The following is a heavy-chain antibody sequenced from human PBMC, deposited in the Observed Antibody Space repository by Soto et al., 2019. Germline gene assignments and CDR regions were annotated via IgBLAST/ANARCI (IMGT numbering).Heavy chain of an antibody. V-gene: IGHV1-2*02. CDR3: ARARHSGSFNNFDY. CDR2: INPDTGDT. CDR1: GYTFTDDY. D-gene: IGHD1-26*01. Sequence: QVQLVQSGAEVKRPGASVKVSCKASGYTFTDDYIHWVRQAPGQGLAWMGWINPDTGDTNYAQNFQGRVTMTRDTSISTMYIELNRLTSDDTAVYYCARARHSGSFNNFDYWGQGTLVTVSS. J-gene: IGHJ4*02.